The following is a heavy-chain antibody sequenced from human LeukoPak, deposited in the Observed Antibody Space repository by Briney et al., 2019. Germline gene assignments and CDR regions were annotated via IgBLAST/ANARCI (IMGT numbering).Heavy chain of an antibody. Sequence: GGSLRLSCAASGFTFSSYSMNWVRQAPGKGLEWVSSISSSSSYIYYADSVKGRFTISRDNAKNSLYLQMNSLRAEDTAVYYCARCGIAAAGTVYWYFDLWGGGTLVTVSS. J-gene: IGHJ2*01. V-gene: IGHV3-21*01. CDR3: ARCGIAAAGTVYWYFDL. CDR2: ISSSSSYI. D-gene: IGHD6-13*01. CDR1: GFTFSSYS.